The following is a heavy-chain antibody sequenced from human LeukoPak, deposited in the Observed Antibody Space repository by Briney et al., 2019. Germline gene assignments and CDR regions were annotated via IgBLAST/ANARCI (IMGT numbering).Heavy chain of an antibody. D-gene: IGHD2-2*01. Sequence: PGGSLRLSCAASGFTFSSSGMHWVRQAPGKGLEWVAFIRYDGSNKYYADSVKGRFTISRDNSKNTLYLQMKSLRAEDTAVYYCARTRGIVVGPAARFDYWGQGTLVTVSS. V-gene: IGHV3-30*02. J-gene: IGHJ4*02. CDR2: IRYDGSNK. CDR3: ARTRGIVVGPAARFDY. CDR1: GFTFSSSG.